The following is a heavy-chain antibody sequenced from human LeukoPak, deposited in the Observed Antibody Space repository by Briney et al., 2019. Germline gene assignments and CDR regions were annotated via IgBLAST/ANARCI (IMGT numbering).Heavy chain of an antibody. V-gene: IGHV4-39*07. D-gene: IGHD1-26*01. J-gene: IGHJ4*02. Sequence: PSETLSLTCTVSGGSVSSSSYYWGWIRQPPGKGLEWIGSIYYSGSTNYNPSLKSRVTISVDTSKNQFSLKLSSVTAADTAVYYCARTLHGATIDYWGQGTLVTVSS. CDR3: ARTLHGATIDY. CDR2: IYYSGST. CDR1: GGSVSSSSYY.